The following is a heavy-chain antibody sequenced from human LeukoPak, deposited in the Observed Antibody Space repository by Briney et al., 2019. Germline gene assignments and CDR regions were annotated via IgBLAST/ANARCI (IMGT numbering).Heavy chain of an antibody. CDR3: AKDKGAYYYGSGVDFDY. J-gene: IGHJ4*02. D-gene: IGHD3-10*01. CDR1: GFTFDDYA. CDR2: ISWNSGSI. Sequence: GGSLRLSCAASGFTFDDYAMHWVRQAPGKGLEWVSGISWNSGSIGYADSVKGRFTISRDNAKNSLYLQMNSLRAEDMALYYCAKDKGAYYYGSGVDFDYWGQGTLVTVSS. V-gene: IGHV3-9*03.